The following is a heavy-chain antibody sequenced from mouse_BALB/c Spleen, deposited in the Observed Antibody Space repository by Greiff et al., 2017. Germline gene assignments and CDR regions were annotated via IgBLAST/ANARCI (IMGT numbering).Heavy chain of an antibody. Sequence: VQVVESGAELMKPGASVKISCKATGYTFSSYWIEWVKQRPGHGLEWIGEILPGSGSTNYNEKFKGKATFTADTSSNTAYMQLSSLTSEDSAVYYCARWGLRRTFDYWGQGTTLTVSS. D-gene: IGHD2-4*01. CDR2: ILPGSGST. CDR3: ARWGLRRTFDY. J-gene: IGHJ2*01. V-gene: IGHV1-9*01. CDR1: GYTFSSYW.